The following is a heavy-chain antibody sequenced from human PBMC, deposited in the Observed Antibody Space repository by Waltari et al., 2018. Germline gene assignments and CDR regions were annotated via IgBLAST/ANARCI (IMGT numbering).Heavy chain of an antibody. CDR3: ARDQRNSGSSPGWP. CDR2: IRPSFGTA. Sequence: QVQLVQSGAEVKKPGSSVKVSCKASGGTFSSYAISWVRQGPGQGLEWMGGIRPSFGTANYAQKCQGRVTITADESTSTAYMELSSLRSEDTAVYYCARDQRNSGSSPGWPWGQGTLVTVSS. D-gene: IGHD1-26*01. J-gene: IGHJ5*02. CDR1: GGTFSSYA. V-gene: IGHV1-69*12.